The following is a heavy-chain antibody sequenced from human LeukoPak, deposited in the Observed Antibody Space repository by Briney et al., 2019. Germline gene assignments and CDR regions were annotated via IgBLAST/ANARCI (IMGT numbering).Heavy chain of an antibody. D-gene: IGHD3-10*01. Sequence: PGGSLRLSCAASGFTFSSYWMHWVRQAPGKGLVWVPRINSDGSSTSYADSVKGRFTVSRDNAKNSLYLQMNSLRAEDTAVYYCARTFYGSGTYYYLYYYMDVWGKGTTVTVSS. CDR2: INSDGSST. J-gene: IGHJ6*03. V-gene: IGHV3-74*01. CDR1: GFTFSSYW. CDR3: ARTFYGSGTYYYLYYYMDV.